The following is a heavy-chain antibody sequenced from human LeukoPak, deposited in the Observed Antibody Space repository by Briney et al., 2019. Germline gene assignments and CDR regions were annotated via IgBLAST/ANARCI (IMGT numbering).Heavy chain of an antibody. Sequence: ASVKVSCKASGYTFTSYGISWVRQAPGQGLEWMGWISAYNGNTNYAQKLQGRVTMTTDTSTSTAYMELRSLRSDDTAVYYCARGLYGDPPLDAFDIWGQGTMVTVSS. V-gene: IGHV1-18*01. CDR2: ISAYNGNT. D-gene: IGHD4-17*01. CDR1: GYTFTSYG. J-gene: IGHJ3*02. CDR3: ARGLYGDPPLDAFDI.